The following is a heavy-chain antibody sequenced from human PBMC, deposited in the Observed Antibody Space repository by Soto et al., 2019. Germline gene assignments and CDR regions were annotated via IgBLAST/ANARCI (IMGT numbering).Heavy chain of an antibody. CDR3: ARGQDYSKSGY. Sequence: QVQLQESGPGLVKPSQTLSLTCTVSGGSISSGTYYWNWIRQPPGKGLEWIGCIHPSGGTHYNPSLKSRVPISDDTSKNQFSLKVSSVTAADTAVYYCARGQDYSKSGYWGQGTLVTVSS. J-gene: IGHJ4*02. D-gene: IGHD4-4*01. CDR2: IHPSGGT. CDR1: GGSISSGTYY. V-gene: IGHV4-31*03.